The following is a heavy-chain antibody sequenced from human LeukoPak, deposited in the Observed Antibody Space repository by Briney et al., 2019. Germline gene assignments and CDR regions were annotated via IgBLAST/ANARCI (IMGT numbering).Heavy chain of an antibody. J-gene: IGHJ4*02. V-gene: IGHV4-59*01. CDR3: ATVVRDDILTGYYIDH. CDR1: GGSISSYY. D-gene: IGHD3-9*01. CDR2: IYYSGST. Sequence: PSETLSLICTVSGGSISSYYWSWIRQPPGKGLEWIGYIYYSGSTKYNPSFKSRVTISVDTSKNQFSLKLISVTAADTAVYYCATVVRDDILTGYYIDHWGQGTLATVSS.